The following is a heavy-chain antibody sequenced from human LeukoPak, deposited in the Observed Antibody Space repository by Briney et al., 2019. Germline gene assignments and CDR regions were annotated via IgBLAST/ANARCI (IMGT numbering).Heavy chain of an antibody. CDR3: ARAGITGTTRSQRYYYYGMDV. CDR2: INHNGNT. J-gene: IGHJ6*02. Sequence: SETLSPTCTVDGGFFSGNYWTWIRQPPGKGLEWIGEINHNGNTNKNPSLKSRVTISVDTSKNQFSLKVISVTAADTAVYYCARAGITGTTRSQRYYYYGMDVWGQGTTVIVSS. CDR1: GGFFSGNY. D-gene: IGHD1-7*01. V-gene: IGHV4-34*01.